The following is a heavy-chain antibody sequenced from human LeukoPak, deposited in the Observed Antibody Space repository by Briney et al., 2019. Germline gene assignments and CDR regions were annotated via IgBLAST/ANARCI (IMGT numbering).Heavy chain of an antibody. CDR2: ISDSGSET. CDR1: GFTFNSYA. CDR3: AKGVGWFPS. V-gene: IGHV3-23*01. J-gene: IGHJ5*02. D-gene: IGHD3-10*01. Sequence: GGSLRLSCAASGFTFNSYAMSWVGQAPGKGLEWGLVISDSGSETFYADSVKGRFTISRDNSKNTLYLQINSLRAEDTAIYYCAKGVGWFPSWGQGTLVTVSS.